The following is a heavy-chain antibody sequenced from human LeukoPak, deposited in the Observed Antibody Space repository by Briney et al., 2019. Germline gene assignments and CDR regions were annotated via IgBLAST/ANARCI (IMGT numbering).Heavy chain of an antibody. Sequence: GGSLRLSCAASGLSISDQYMSWVRQAPGKGLEWVSIIQGGGNIYYADSVKGRITVSRDNSKNTVYLQMNSLRAEDTAVYYCARDRGYAMDVWGQGTTVTVSS. J-gene: IGHJ6*02. V-gene: IGHV3-53*01. CDR3: ARDRGYAMDV. CDR1: GLSISDQY. D-gene: IGHD1-1*01. CDR2: IQGGGNI.